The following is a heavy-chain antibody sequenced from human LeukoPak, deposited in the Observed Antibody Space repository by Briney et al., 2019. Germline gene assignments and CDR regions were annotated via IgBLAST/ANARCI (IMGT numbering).Heavy chain of an antibody. Sequence: GGSLRLSCAASGFTFSSYAMSWVRQAPGKGLEWVAVISYDGSNKYYADSVKGRFTISRDNSKNTLYLQMNSLRAEGTAVYYCAKALLYYDILTGYALDYWGQGTLVTVSS. CDR1: GFTFSSYA. CDR3: AKALLYYDILTGYALDY. CDR2: ISYDGSNK. V-gene: IGHV3-30*18. D-gene: IGHD3-9*01. J-gene: IGHJ4*02.